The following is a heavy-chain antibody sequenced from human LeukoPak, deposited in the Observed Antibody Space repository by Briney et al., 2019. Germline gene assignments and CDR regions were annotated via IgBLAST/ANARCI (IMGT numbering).Heavy chain of an antibody. J-gene: IGHJ4*02. D-gene: IGHD1-7*01. CDR1: GFTFSSYA. CDR2: ISGSGDST. Sequence: GGSLRLSCAASGFTFSSYAMSWVRQAPGKGLEWVSAISGSGDSTYYADSVKGRFTISRDNAKKSLYLQMNSLRVEDTAMYYCVRGSENYNGAADYWGQGTLVTVSS. CDR3: VRGSENYNGAADY. V-gene: IGHV3-23*01.